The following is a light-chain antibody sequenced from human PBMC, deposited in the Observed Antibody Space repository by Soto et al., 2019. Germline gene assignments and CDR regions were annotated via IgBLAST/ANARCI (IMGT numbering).Light chain of an antibody. CDR2: AAS. Sequence: DIQMTQSPSSLTASVADRVTIACRASQDIKNFLVWYQQKPGEVPKLLIYAASTLQSGVPSRFSGSGSGTDFTLTISSLQPEDVATYYCQKYNSAPLTFGGGTKVEIK. CDR3: QKYNSAPLT. J-gene: IGKJ4*01. CDR1: QDIKNF. V-gene: IGKV1-27*01.